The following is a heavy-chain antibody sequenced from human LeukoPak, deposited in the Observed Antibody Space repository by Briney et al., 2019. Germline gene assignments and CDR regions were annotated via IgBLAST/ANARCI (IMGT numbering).Heavy chain of an antibody. CDR1: GYTFTGYY. V-gene: IGHV1-2*02. CDR3: AREGLLTGYFDY. Sequence: VASVKVSCRASGYTFTGYYMHWVRQAPGQGLEWMGWINPNSGGTNYAQKFQGRVTMTRDTSISTAYMELSRLRSDDTAVYYCAREGLLTGYFDYWGQGTLVTVSS. CDR2: INPNSGGT. D-gene: IGHD3-22*01. J-gene: IGHJ4*02.